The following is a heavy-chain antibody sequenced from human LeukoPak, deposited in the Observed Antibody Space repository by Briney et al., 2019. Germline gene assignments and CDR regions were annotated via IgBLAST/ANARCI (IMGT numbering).Heavy chain of an antibody. J-gene: IGHJ4*02. V-gene: IGHV3-23*01. D-gene: IGHD6-19*01. Sequence: GGSLRLSCAASGFFFSDYGMSWVRQAPGQGLERVSTITGNALNTHDAGSVKGPFTISRDNSKNTLYLQMNSLRAGDTAFYYCAKDLSSGCPYDWGQGTLVTVSS. CDR3: AKDLSSGCPYD. CDR2: ITGNALNT. CDR1: GFFFSDYG.